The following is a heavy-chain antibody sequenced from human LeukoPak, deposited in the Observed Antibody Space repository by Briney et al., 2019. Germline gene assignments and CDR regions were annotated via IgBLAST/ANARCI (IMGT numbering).Heavy chain of an antibody. CDR2: IYYSGST. CDR3: AKPSRGWLHFDAFDI. D-gene: IGHD5-24*01. CDR1: GGPISSSSYY. V-gene: IGHV4-39*01. Sequence: PSETLSLTCTVSGGPISSSSYYWGWISHPPGKGLEWIGSIYYSGSTYYNPSLKSRVTISVDTSKNQFSLKLSSVTAADTAVYYCAKPSRGWLHFDAFDIWGQGTMVTVSS. J-gene: IGHJ3*02.